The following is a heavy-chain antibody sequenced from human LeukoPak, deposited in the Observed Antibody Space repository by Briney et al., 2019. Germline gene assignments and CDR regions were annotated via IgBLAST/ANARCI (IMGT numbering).Heavy chain of an antibody. CDR3: AKGAASAWMDV. D-gene: IGHD2-15*01. CDR1: GFTFSSSV. V-gene: IGHV3-23*01. Sequence: PGGSLRLSCAASGFTFSSSVMSWVRQSPGKGLEWVSSISDSDYNTYHADSVKGRFTISRDSSRNSMYLQMNSLRAEDTAVYYCAKGAASAWMDVWGQGTTVIVSS. J-gene: IGHJ6*02. CDR2: ISDSDYNT.